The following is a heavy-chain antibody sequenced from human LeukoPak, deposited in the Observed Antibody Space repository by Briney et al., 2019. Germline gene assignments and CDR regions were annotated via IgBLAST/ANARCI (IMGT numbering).Heavy chain of an antibody. Sequence: GRSLRLSCAASGFTFSSYGMHWVRQAPGKGLEWVAVISYDGSNKYYADSVKGRFTISRDNSKNTLYLQMNSLRAEDTAVYYCAKGSLFYGMTSGAKGPRSPSP. V-gene: IGHV3-30*18. CDR1: GFTFSSYG. CDR3: AKGSLFYGMTS. J-gene: IGHJ6*02. CDR2: ISYDGSNK.